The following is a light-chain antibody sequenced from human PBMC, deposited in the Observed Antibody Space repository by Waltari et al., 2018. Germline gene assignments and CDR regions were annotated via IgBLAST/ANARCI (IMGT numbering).Light chain of an antibody. V-gene: IGKV1-9*01. CDR3: QQRDSYPHT. J-gene: IGKJ4*01. CDR2: GAS. Sequence: DVQMTQSPSSLSSSVGDTVTITCRASQDITDSLAWYQQKPGKAPKLLIYGASNLYSGVPSRFSGSGTGTVFTLTISSLQPEDFAVYYCQQRDSYPHTFGGGTKVEIK. CDR1: QDITDS.